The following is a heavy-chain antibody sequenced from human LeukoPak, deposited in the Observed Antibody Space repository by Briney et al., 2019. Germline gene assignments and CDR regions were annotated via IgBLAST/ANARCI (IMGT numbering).Heavy chain of an antibody. D-gene: IGHD3-10*01. V-gene: IGHV1-2*02. J-gene: IGHJ6*03. Sequence: ASVKVSCKASGYTFTGYYMHWVRQAPGQGLEWMGWINPNSGGTNYAQRFQGRVTMTRDTSISTAYMELSRLRSDDTAVYYCARDRDYYGSGSYSHPYYYYYMDVWGKGTMVTVSS. CDR2: INPNSGGT. CDR3: ARDRDYYGSGSYSHPYYYYYMDV. CDR1: GYTFTGYY.